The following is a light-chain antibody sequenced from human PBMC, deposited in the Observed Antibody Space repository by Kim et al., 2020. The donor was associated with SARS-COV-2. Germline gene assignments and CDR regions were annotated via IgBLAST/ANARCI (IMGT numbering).Light chain of an antibody. CDR1: QSVSTD. Sequence: EIVMTQSPATLSVYPGERATLSCRASQSVSTDLAWYQQKPGQAPRLLIYGASTRATGIPARFSGSGSGTEFTLTISSLQSEDFAVYYCHQYNNWHAFGQGTKLEI. CDR3: HQYNNWHA. J-gene: IGKJ2*01. CDR2: GAS. V-gene: IGKV3-15*01.